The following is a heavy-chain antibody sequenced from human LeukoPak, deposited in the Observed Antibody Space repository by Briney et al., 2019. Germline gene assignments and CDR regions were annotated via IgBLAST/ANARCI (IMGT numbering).Heavy chain of an antibody. CDR2: IRYDGSNK. CDR1: GFTFSSYG. D-gene: IGHD6-19*01. CDR3: ARGSSGWSAGYYYGMDV. Sequence: GGSLRLSCAASGFTFSSYGMHWVRQAPGKGLEWVAFIRYDGSNKYYADSVKGRFTISRDNSKNTLYLQMNSLRAEDTAVYYCARGSSGWSAGYYYGMDVWGQGTTVTVSS. V-gene: IGHV3-30*02. J-gene: IGHJ6*02.